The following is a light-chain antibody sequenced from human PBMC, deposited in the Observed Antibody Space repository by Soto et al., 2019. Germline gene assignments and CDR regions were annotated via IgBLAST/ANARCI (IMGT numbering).Light chain of an antibody. V-gene: IGKV1-5*01. CDR2: DAS. CDR1: QSISRW. J-gene: IGKJ1*01. Sequence: DIQMTQSPSTLSAFVGDRVTITCRASQSISRWLAWYQQKPGKAPKLLIYDASTLESGGPSRFSGSGSGTEFTLTISSLQSEDFAVYHCQHYNSWPRTWTFGQGTKVDIK. CDR3: QHYNSWPRTWT.